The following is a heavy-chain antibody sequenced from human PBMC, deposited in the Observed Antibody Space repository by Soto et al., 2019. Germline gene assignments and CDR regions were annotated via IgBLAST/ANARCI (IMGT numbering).Heavy chain of an antibody. D-gene: IGHD2-2*01. CDR3: ARGLEPAATRYFYFDY. J-gene: IGHJ4*02. CDR2: IYYSGST. V-gene: IGHV4-31*03. CDR1: GGSISSGGYY. Sequence: SETLSLTCTVSGGSISSGGYYWSWIRQHPGKGLEWIGYIYYSGSTYYNPSLKSRVTISVDTSKNQFSLKLSSVTAADTAVYYCARGLEPAATRYFYFDYWDQGTLVTVSS.